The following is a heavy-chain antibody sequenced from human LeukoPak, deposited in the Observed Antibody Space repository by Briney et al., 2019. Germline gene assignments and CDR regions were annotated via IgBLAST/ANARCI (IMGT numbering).Heavy chain of an antibody. Sequence: KPGGSLRLSCAASGFTFSSYSMNWVRQAPGKGLEWVSSISSSSSYIYYADSVKGRFTISRDNAKNSLYLQINSLRAEDTAVYYCARDLVFLSPSRAVVTRGYNYFDYWGQGTLVTVSS. CDR2: ISSSSSYI. CDR3: ARDLVFLSPSRAVVTRGYNYFDY. CDR1: GFTFSSYS. D-gene: IGHD4-23*01. V-gene: IGHV3-21*01. J-gene: IGHJ4*02.